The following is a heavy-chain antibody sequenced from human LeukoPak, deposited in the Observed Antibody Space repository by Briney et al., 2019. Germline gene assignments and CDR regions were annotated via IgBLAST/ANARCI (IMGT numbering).Heavy chain of an antibody. CDR1: SGSFSGYY. V-gene: IGHV4-34*01. CDR3: ARAIPPAWSGYSKSFDY. CDR2: INHSGST. J-gene: IGHJ4*02. Sequence: SETLSLTCAVYSGSFSGYYWSWIRQPPGKGLEWIGEINHSGSTNYNPSLKSRVTISVDTSKNQFSLKLSSVTAADTAVYYCARAIPPAWSGYSKSFDYWGQGTLVTVSS. D-gene: IGHD3-3*01.